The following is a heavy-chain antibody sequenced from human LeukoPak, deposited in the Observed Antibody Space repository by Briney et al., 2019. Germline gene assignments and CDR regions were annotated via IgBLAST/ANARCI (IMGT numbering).Heavy chain of an antibody. CDR2: IYHSGST. CDR1: GYSISSGYY. D-gene: IGHD2-8*01. V-gene: IGHV4-38-2*02. J-gene: IGHJ4*02. Sequence: SETLSLTCTVSGYSISSGYYWGCIRQPPGKGLEWIGSIYHSGSTYYNPSLKSRVTISVDTSKNQFSLKLSSVTAADTAVYYCARAEGSKMGYWGQGTLVTVSS. CDR3: ARAEGSKMGY.